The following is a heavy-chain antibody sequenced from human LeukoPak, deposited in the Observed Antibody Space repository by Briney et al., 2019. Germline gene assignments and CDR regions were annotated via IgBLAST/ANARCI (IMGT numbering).Heavy chain of an antibody. Sequence: PSETLSLTCAVYGGSFSGYYWSWIRQPPGKGLEWIGEINHSGSTNYNPSLKSRVTISVDTSKNQFTLKLSSVTAADTAVYYCARVNPGLRYFGYWGQGTLVTVSS. V-gene: IGHV4-34*01. CDR2: INHSGST. CDR1: GGSFSGYY. D-gene: IGHD3-9*01. CDR3: ARVNPGLRYFGY. J-gene: IGHJ4*02.